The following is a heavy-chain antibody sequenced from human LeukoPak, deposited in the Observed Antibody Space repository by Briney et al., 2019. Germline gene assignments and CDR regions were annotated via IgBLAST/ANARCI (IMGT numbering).Heavy chain of an antibody. J-gene: IGHJ6*03. CDR2: IYYSGST. V-gene: IGHV4-61*01. D-gene: IGHD2-15*01. Sequence: SETLSLTCAVSGYSISSGYYWGWIRQPPGKGLEWIGYIYYSGSTNYNPSLKSRVTISVDTSKNQFSLKLSSVTAADTAVYYCAREREGYCSGGSCYYYYMDVWGKGTTVTVSS. CDR3: AREREGYCSGGSCYYYYMDV. CDR1: GYSISSGYY.